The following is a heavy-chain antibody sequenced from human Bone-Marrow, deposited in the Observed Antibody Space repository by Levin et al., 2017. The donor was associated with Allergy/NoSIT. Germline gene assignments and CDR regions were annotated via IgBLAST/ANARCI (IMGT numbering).Heavy chain of an antibody. J-gene: IGHJ4*02. CDR2: ISSSGSGT. Sequence: GGSLRLSCAASGFTFSSYAMAWVRQAPGKGLEWVSAISSSGSGTYYADSVKGRFTISRDNSRNTLYLQMHSLRADDTAVYYCAKEWQWLKKMDWDYWGQGTLVTVSS. CDR3: AKEWQWLKKMDWDY. V-gene: IGHV3-23*01. CDR1: GFTFSSYA. D-gene: IGHD6-19*01.